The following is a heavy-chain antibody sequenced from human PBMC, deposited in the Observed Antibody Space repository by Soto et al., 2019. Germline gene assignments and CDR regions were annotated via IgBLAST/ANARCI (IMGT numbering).Heavy chain of an antibody. J-gene: IGHJ4*02. CDR1: GGTFSTFP. D-gene: IGHD1-7*01. Sequence: QVQLVQSGAEVKKPGSSVKVSCKSSGGTFSTFPINWVRQAPGQGLEWMGAILPVSGTTNYAQKFQGRVTFSADESTTTAYMEVSSLRSEDTAVYYCARDRTGTTVGYFDYWGQGTRVTVSS. CDR2: ILPVSGTT. V-gene: IGHV1-69*12. CDR3: ARDRTGTTVGYFDY.